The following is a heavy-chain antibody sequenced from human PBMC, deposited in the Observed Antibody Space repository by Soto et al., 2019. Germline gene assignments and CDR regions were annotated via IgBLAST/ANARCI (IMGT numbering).Heavy chain of an antibody. CDR3: ARLGGASFGSYYYYYMDV. Sequence: GESLKNSCKGFGYSFTSYWIGWVRQMPGKGPEWMGIIYPGDSDTRYSPSFQGQVTISADKSISTAYLQWSSLKASDTAMYYCARLGGASFGSYYYYYMDVWGKGTTVTVSS. CDR2: IYPGDSDT. V-gene: IGHV5-51*01. D-gene: IGHD3-10*01. CDR1: GYSFTSYW. J-gene: IGHJ6*03.